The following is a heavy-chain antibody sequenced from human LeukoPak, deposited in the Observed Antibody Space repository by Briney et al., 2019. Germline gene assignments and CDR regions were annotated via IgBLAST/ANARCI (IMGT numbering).Heavy chain of an antibody. Sequence: ASVKVSCKASGYTFTSYGISWVRQAPGQGLEWMGWISAYNGNTNYAQKLQGRVTMTTDTSTSTAYMELRSLRSDDTAVYYCATDCSSTSCLGIYYYYYYGMDVWGQGTTVTVSS. J-gene: IGHJ6*02. CDR1: GYTFTSYG. V-gene: IGHV1-18*01. CDR3: ATDCSSTSCLGIYYYYYYGMDV. CDR2: ISAYNGNT. D-gene: IGHD2-2*01.